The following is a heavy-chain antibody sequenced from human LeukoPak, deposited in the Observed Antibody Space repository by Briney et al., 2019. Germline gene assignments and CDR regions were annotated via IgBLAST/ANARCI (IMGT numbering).Heavy chain of an antibody. Sequence: GGSLRLSCSASGFTFSSYAMHWVRQAPEKGLEYVSAISSNGGSTCYADSVKGRFTISRDNSKNTLYLHMSSLRAEDTAVYYCRNTVIMITFGGGRLGAFDIWGQGTMVTVSS. D-gene: IGHD3-16*01. CDR2: ISSNGGST. J-gene: IGHJ3*02. CDR1: GFTFSSYA. CDR3: RNTVIMITFGGGRLGAFDI. V-gene: IGHV3-64D*06.